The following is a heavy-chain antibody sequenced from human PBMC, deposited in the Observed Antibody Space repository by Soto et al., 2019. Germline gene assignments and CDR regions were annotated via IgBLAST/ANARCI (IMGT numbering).Heavy chain of an antibody. CDR2: IIPILGTT. Sequence: SVKVSCKASGGTFSSYAISWVRQAPGQGLEWIGGIIPILGTTNYAQKFQGRVTITADESTSTAYMELSSLRSDDTAVYYCARAASGSYLYHYYFGMDVWGQGTTVTVSS. CDR1: GGTFSSYA. D-gene: IGHD1-26*01. V-gene: IGHV1-69*13. CDR3: ARAASGSYLYHYYFGMDV. J-gene: IGHJ6*02.